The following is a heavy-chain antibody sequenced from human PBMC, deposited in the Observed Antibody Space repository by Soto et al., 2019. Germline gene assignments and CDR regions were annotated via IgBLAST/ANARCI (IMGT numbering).Heavy chain of an antibody. D-gene: IGHD6-19*01. V-gene: IGHV3-23*01. Sequence: GGSLRLSCAASGFTFSSYAMSWVRQAPGKGLEWVSAISGSGGSTYYADSVKGRFTISRDNSKNTLYLQMNSLRAEDTAVYYCAKSSSIAVARTLDYWGQGTLVTVSS. J-gene: IGHJ4*02. CDR2: ISGSGGST. CDR1: GFTFSSYA. CDR3: AKSSSIAVARTLDY.